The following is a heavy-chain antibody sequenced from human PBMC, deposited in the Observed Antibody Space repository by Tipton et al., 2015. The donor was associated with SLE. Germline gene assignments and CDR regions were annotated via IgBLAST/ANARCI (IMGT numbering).Heavy chain of an antibody. CDR3: ARDRPYSGSPDDAFDI. J-gene: IGHJ3*02. D-gene: IGHD1-26*01. CDR2: IYYSGST. V-gene: IGHV4-59*01. Sequence: TLSLTCTVSGGSISSYYWSWIRQPPGKGLEWIGYIYYSGSTNYNPSLKSRVTISVDTSTNQFSLKLSSVTAADTAVYYCARDRPYSGSPDDAFDIWGQGTMVTVSS. CDR1: GGSISSYY.